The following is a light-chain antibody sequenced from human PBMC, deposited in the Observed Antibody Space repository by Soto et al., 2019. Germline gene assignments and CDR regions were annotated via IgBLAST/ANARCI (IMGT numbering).Light chain of an antibody. Sequence: DIQMTQSPSSLSASVGDRVTITCRASQSISSYLNWYQQKPGKAPKLLIYAASSVQSGVPSRFSGSGSGTDFTLTISSLQPEDFAAYYCQQSYGIPFTFGPGTKVDIK. V-gene: IGKV1-39*01. CDR1: QSISSY. CDR2: AAS. J-gene: IGKJ3*01. CDR3: QQSYGIPFT.